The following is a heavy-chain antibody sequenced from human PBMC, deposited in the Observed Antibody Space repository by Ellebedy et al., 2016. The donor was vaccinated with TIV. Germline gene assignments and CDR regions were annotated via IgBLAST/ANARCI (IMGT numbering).Heavy chain of an antibody. CDR3: ARASGRWLQLHYFDY. J-gene: IGHJ4*02. Sequence: SETLSLTXAVYGGSFSGYYWSWIRQPPGKGLEWIGEINHSGSTNYNPSLKSRVTISVDTSKNQFSLKLSSVTAADTAVYYCARASGRWLQLHYFDYWGQGTLVTVSS. V-gene: IGHV4-34*01. D-gene: IGHD5-24*01. CDR1: GGSFSGYY. CDR2: INHSGST.